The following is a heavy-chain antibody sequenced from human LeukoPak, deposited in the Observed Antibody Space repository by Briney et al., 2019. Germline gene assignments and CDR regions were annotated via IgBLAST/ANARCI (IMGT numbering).Heavy chain of an antibody. V-gene: IGHV3-53*01. CDR1: VGSINSGNW. Sequence: ETLSLTCGVSVGSINSGNWWTWVRQSPGKGLEWVSVIYSGGDTFYADFVRGRFTISRDISKNSLYLQMNNLRVEDTAVYYCARGLVNSGTWDYFDYWGQGTLVTVSS. CDR3: ARGLVNSGTWDYFDY. D-gene: IGHD3-9*01. CDR2: IYSGGDT. J-gene: IGHJ4*02.